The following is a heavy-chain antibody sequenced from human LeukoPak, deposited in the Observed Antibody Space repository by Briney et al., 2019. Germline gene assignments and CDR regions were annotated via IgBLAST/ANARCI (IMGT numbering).Heavy chain of an antibody. CDR3: ANHNYDILTGYLGAFDI. D-gene: IGHD3-9*01. V-gene: IGHV3-30*04. CDR1: GFTFSSSA. CDR2: ISYDGSNK. Sequence: GGSLRLSCAASGFTFSSSAMHWVRQAPGKGLEWVAVISYDGSNKYYADSVKGRFTISRDNSKNTLYLQMNSLRAEDTAVYYCANHNYDILTGYLGAFDIWGQGTMVTVSS. J-gene: IGHJ3*02.